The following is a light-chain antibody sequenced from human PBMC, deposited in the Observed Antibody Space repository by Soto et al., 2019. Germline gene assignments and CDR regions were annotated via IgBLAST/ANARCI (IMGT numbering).Light chain of an antibody. CDR3: QQVNSYPIT. CDR2: IAS. V-gene: IGKV1-9*01. J-gene: IGKJ5*01. Sequence: DIQMTQSPSFLSASVGDRVTITCRASQGIRNYLAWYQQKPGRAPKLLIYIASTLQSGVPSRFSGSYSGTEFTLTITSLQPEDFATYYCQQVNSYPITFGQGTLLEI. CDR1: QGIRNY.